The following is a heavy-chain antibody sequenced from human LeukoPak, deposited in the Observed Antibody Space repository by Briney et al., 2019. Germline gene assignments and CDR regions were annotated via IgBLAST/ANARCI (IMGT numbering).Heavy chain of an antibody. CDR1: GYSFTSYW. CDR2: IYPGDSDT. D-gene: IGHD3-22*01. V-gene: IGHV5-51*01. Sequence: GESLQISCQGSGYSFTSYWIGWVRQVPGKGLEWMGIIYPGDSDTRYSPSLQGQVTISADKSISTAYLQWSSLKASDTAMYYCARHYTDSSGSQLDYWGQGTPVTVSS. CDR3: ARHYTDSSGSQLDY. J-gene: IGHJ4*02.